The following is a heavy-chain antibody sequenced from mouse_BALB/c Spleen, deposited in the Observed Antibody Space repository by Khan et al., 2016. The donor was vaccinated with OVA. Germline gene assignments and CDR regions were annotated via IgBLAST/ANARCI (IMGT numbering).Heavy chain of an antibody. CDR1: GYTFTSYA. CDR3: ASGGHELETWVDY. Sequence: EAQLQQSGPELVKPGASVKMSCKASGYTFTSYAMHWVKQKPGQGLEWIGYINPYNDYTKFNEKFKGKATLTSDKSSSTAYMELSSLTSEDSAFYYYASGGHELETWVDYWGQGTLVTVSA. J-gene: IGHJ3*01. V-gene: IGHV1S136*01. D-gene: IGHD3-3*01. CDR2: INPYNDYT.